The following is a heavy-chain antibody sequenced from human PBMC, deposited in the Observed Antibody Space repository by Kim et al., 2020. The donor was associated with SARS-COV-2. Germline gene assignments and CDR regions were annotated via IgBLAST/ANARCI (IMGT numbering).Heavy chain of an antibody. CDR1: GFTFSSYW. V-gene: IGHV3-7*01. D-gene: IGHD5-18*01. CDR3: ASTSGYSYGYDYYYYGMDV. J-gene: IGHJ6*02. Sequence: GGSLRLSCAASGFTFSSYWMSWVRQAPGKGLEWVANIKQDGSEKYYVDSVKGRFTISRDNAKNSLYLQMNSLRAEDTAVYYCASTSGYSYGYDYYYYGMDVWGQGTTVTVSS. CDR2: IKQDGSEK.